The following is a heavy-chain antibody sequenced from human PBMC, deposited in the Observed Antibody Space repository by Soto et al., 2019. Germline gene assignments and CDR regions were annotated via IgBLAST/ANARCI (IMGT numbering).Heavy chain of an antibody. V-gene: IGHV3-11*06. CDR3: AIDSVLLYSGRKGCHYGMDV. D-gene: IGHD1-26*01. CDR1: GFTFSDYY. J-gene: IGHJ6*02. CDR2: ISSSSSYT. Sequence: GGSLRLSCAASGFTFSDYYMSWIRQAPGKGLEWVSYISSSSSYTNYAYSVKGRFTISRDNAKNSLYLQMNSLRAEDTAVYYRAIDSVLLYSGRKGCHYGMDVWGQGTTVTVSS.